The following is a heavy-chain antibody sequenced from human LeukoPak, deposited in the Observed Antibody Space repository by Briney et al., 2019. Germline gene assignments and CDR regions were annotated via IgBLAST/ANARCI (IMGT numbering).Heavy chain of an antibody. D-gene: IGHD3-22*01. Sequence: ETLSLTCTISGGSISRYHWSWIRQPPGKAPEWLAHIFSNDEKSYSEFLSSRLTISKDTSKSQVVLTMTNVDPVDTATYYCARAPEGYYDDYGYYSYYFDCWGQGTLVTVSS. J-gene: IGHJ4*02. CDR3: ARAPEGYYDDYGYYSYYFDC. CDR2: IFSNDEK. V-gene: IGHV2-26*03. CDR1: GGSISRYHW.